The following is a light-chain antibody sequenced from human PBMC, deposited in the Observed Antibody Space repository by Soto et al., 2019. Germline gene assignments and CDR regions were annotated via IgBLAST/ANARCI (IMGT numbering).Light chain of an antibody. CDR2: LGS. CDR3: MQALQTPLT. CDR1: QSRLHRNGYNY. Sequence: DIVMTQSPLSLPVTPGEPASISCRSSQSRLHRNGYNYLDWYLQKPGQSPQLLIYLGSSRASGVPDRFSGSGSGTDFTLKISRVEAGDFGIYYCMQALQTPLTFGRGTKVEIK. V-gene: IGKV2-28*01. J-gene: IGKJ4*01.